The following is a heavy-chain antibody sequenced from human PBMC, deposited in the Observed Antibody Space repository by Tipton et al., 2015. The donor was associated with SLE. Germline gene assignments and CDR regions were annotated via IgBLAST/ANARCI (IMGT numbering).Heavy chain of an antibody. Sequence: TLSLTCTVSGGSISSYYWSWIRQPAGKGLEWIGRIYTSGSTNYNPSLKSRVTMSVDTSKNQFSLKLSSVTAADTAVYYCARQSPYDSSGYNDYWGQGTLVTVSS. V-gene: IGHV4-4*07. CDR1: GGSISSYY. D-gene: IGHD3-22*01. CDR3: ARQSPYDSSGYNDY. CDR2: IYTSGST. J-gene: IGHJ4*02.